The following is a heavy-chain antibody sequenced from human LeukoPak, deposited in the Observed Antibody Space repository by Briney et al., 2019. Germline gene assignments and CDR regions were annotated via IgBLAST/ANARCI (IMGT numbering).Heavy chain of an antibody. CDR2: IYYSGST. V-gene: IGHV4-59*01. Sequence: SETLSLTCTVSGGSISSYYWSWIRQPPGKGLEWIGYIYYSGSTNYNPSLKSRVTISVDTSKNQFPLKLSSVTAADTAVYYCARDSSGYCSGGSCLQNWFDPWGQGTLVTVSS. CDR1: GGSISSYY. D-gene: IGHD2-15*01. CDR3: ARDSSGYCSGGSCLQNWFDP. J-gene: IGHJ5*02.